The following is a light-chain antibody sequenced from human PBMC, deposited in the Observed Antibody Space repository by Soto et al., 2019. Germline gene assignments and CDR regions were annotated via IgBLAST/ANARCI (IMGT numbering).Light chain of an antibody. CDR2: AAS. CDR3: QQLNSYPLT. J-gene: IGKJ4*01. V-gene: IGKV1-9*01. CDR1: QGISSY. Sequence: DIQLTQSPSFLSASVGDRVTITCRASQGISSYLSWYQQKPGKAPKILIYAASTLQTGVPSRFSGSGSGTDFTLTSSSLQPEDFATYYCQQLNSYPLTFGGGTKVEIK.